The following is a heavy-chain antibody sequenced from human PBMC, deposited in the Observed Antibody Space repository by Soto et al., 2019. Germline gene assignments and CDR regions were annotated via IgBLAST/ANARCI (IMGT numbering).Heavy chain of an antibody. J-gene: IGHJ4*02. CDR3: ARALVVVWGYFDY. CDR2: IYSGGST. V-gene: IGHV3-53*01. D-gene: IGHD3-22*01. CDR1: GFTVSSNY. Sequence: GGSLRLSCAASGFTVSSNYMSWVRQAPGKGLEWVSVIYSGGSTYYADSVKGRFTISRDNSKNTLYLQMNSLRAEDTAVYYCARALVVVWGYFDYWGQGTLVTVSS.